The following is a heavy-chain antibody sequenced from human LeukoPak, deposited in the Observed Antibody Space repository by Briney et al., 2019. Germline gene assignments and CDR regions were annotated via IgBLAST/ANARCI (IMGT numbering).Heavy chain of an antibody. CDR3: ARDVGDIVGASDY. V-gene: IGHV1-18*01. J-gene: IGHJ4*02. Sequence: GASVKVSCKTSGYTFTSYAVSCVRLAPGQGLEWMGWINPYNGNTNSEQNSQGRLNMTTDTSTRTAYMELRSLRADDTALYYCARDVGDIVGASDYWGQGTMVTVSS. CDR1: GYTFTSYA. CDR2: INPYNGNT. D-gene: IGHD1-26*01.